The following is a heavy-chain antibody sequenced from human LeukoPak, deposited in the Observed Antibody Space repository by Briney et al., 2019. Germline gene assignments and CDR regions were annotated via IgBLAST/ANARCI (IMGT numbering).Heavy chain of an antibody. J-gene: IGHJ6*02. CDR3: ARPTTVTRINYYYYGMDV. Sequence: GGSLSLPCPASGFTFSTYPMHWFGQAPGKGLEWLAVISYDGSNKYYADSVKGRFTISRDNSKNTLYLQMNSLRAEDTAVYYCARPTTVTRINYYYYGMDVWGQGTTVTVSS. CDR2: ISYDGSNK. V-gene: IGHV3-30*04. D-gene: IGHD4-17*01. CDR1: GFTFSTYP.